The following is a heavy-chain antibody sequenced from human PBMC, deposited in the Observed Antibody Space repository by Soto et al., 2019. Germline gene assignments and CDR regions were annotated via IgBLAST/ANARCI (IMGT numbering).Heavy chain of an antibody. D-gene: IGHD3-3*01. CDR1: GGSFSGYY. V-gene: IGHV4-34*01. J-gene: IGHJ6*03. Sequence: SETLSLTCAVYGGSFSGYYWSWIRQPPGKGLEWIGEINHSGSTNYNPSLKSRVTISVDTSKNQFSLKLSSVTAADTAVYYCGRAHHTIFGVVILDWYMDVWGKGTTVTVSS. CDR3: GRAHHTIFGVVILDWYMDV. CDR2: INHSGST.